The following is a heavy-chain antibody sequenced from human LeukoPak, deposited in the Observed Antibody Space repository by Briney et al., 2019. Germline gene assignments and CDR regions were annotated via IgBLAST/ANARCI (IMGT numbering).Heavy chain of an antibody. CDR2: IYYSGNT. Sequence: PSETLSLTCTVSGGSINSGDYYWSWIRQPPGKGLEWIGYIYYSGNTYYNPSLKSRVTISLDTSKNQFSLKLSSVTAADTAVYYCARDLSPYGFDPWGQGTLVTVSS. V-gene: IGHV4-30-4*01. CDR1: GGSINSGDYY. CDR3: ARDLSPYGFDP. J-gene: IGHJ5*02.